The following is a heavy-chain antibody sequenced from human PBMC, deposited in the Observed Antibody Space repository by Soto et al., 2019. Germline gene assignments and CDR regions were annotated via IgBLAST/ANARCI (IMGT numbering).Heavy chain of an antibody. D-gene: IGHD1-1*01. Sequence: GGSLSLSCAASGFTFTSHWMHWVRQAPGKGLVWVSRMNVDGSTTSYADSVKGRFTISRDNAKNTLYLQMNSLRVEDTAVYYCARDLTWNQADYWGQGTLVTVSS. CDR2: MNVDGSTT. CDR1: GFTFTSHW. V-gene: IGHV3-74*01. CDR3: ARDLTWNQADY. J-gene: IGHJ4*02.